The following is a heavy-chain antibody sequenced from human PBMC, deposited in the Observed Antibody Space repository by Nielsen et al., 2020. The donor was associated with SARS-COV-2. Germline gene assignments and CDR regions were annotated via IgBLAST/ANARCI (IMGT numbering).Heavy chain of an antibody. V-gene: IGHV4-39*01. Sequence: SETLSLTCTVSGGSISSGDNYWGWIRQPPGKGPEWIGSIYYSGSSSYYNPSLKSRVSISMDTSKNQFSLNLNSVTAADTAVYYCARRSSGGYSRRFFDYWGQGNLVTVSS. CDR2: IYYSGSSS. CDR1: GGSISSGDNY. J-gene: IGHJ4*02. D-gene: IGHD3-22*01. CDR3: ARRSSGGYSRRFFDY.